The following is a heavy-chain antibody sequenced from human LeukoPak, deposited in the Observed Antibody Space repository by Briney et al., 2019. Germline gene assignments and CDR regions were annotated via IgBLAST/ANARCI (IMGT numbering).Heavy chain of an antibody. V-gene: IGHV4-4*09. Sequence: PSETLSLTCTVSGGSISSYYWSWIRQPPGKGLEWIGYIYTSGSTNYNPSLKSRVTISVDTSKNQFSLKLSSVTAADTAVYYCARLGITIFGVVRYYYMDVWGKGTTVTVPS. J-gene: IGHJ6*03. CDR1: GGSISSYY. CDR2: IYTSGST. D-gene: IGHD3-3*01. CDR3: ARLGITIFGVVRYYYMDV.